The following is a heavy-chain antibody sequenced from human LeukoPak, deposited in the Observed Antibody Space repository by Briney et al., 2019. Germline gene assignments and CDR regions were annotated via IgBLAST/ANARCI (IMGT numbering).Heavy chain of an antibody. V-gene: IGHV3-53*01. D-gene: IGHD3-3*01. CDR3: ANYDFWSGYQV. Sequence: GGSLRLSCAASGFTVSSNYMSWVRQAPGKGLEWVSIIYSGGSTFYADSVKGRFTISRDNSKNTLYLQMNSLRAEDTAVYYCANYDFWSGYQVWGQGTLVTVSS. CDR2: IYSGGST. J-gene: IGHJ4*02. CDR1: GFTVSSNY.